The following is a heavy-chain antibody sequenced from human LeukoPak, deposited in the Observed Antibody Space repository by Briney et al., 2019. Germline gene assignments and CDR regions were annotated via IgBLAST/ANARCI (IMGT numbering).Heavy chain of an antibody. CDR1: GFTFSSYW. V-gene: IGHV3-7*01. CDR2: IKQDGSEK. J-gene: IGHJ4*02. CDR3: ARERGRDIVVVPAAIFDY. D-gene: IGHD2-2*01. Sequence: GGSLRLSCAASGFTFSSYWMSWVRQAPGKGLEWVANIKQDGSEKYYVDSVKGRFTISRDNAKNSLYLQMNSLRAEDTAVYYCARERGRDIVVVPAAIFDYWGQGTLVTVSS.